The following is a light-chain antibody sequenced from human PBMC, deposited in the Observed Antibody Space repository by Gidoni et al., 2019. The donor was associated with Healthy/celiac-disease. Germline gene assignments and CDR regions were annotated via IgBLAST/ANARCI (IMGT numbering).Light chain of an antibody. CDR1: QSVSSN. J-gene: IGKJ2*01. V-gene: IGKV3-15*01. CDR3: QQYNNWPPHMYT. Sequence: EIVMTHSPATLSVSPGERATLSCRASQSVSSNLAWSQQNPGQAPRLLIYGASTRATGIPARFSGSGSGTEFTLTISSLQSEDFAVYYCQQYNNWPPHMYTFGQGTKLEIK. CDR2: GAS.